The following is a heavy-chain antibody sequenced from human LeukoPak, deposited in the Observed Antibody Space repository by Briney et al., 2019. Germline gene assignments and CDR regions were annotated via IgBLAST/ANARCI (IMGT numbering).Heavy chain of an antibody. CDR1: GFTFSSYA. CDR3: AKRDRFGELLYYYYGMDV. CDR2: ISGSGGST. Sequence: PGGSLRLSCAASGFTFSSYAMSWVRQAPGKGLEWVSAISGSGGSTYYADSVKGRFTISRDNSKNTLYLQMSSLRAEDTAVYYCAKRDRFGELLYYYYGMDVWGQGTTVTVSS. D-gene: IGHD3-10*01. J-gene: IGHJ6*02. V-gene: IGHV3-23*01.